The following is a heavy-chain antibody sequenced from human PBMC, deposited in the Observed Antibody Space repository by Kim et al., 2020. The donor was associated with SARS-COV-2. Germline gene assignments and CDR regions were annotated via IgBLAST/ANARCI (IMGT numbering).Heavy chain of an antibody. V-gene: IGHV4-34*01. J-gene: IGHJ6*02. CDR2: INHSGST. D-gene: IGHD6-6*01. Sequence: SETLSLTCAVYGGSFSGYYWCWIRQPPGKGLEWIGEINHSGSTNYNPSLKSRVTISVDTSKNQFSLKLSSVTAADTAVYYCARWWQRVRPRDYYYYGMAVWGQGTTVTVSS. CDR3: ARWWQRVRPRDYYYYGMAV. CDR1: GGSFSGYY.